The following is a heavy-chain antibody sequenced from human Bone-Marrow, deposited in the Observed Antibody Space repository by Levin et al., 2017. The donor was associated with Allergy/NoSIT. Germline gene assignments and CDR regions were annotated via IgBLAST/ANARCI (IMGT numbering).Heavy chain of an antibody. J-gene: IGHJ4*02. CDR3: ARDKGPEYGDTLSRLDY. D-gene: IGHD4-17*01. Sequence: GESLKISCKASGYTFINYGVSWVRQAPGQGLEWMGRINAYNGDTSYVQKLQARVTMTTDTSTSTAYMELRSLTSDDTAVYYCARDKGPEYGDTLSRLDYWGQGTLVTVSS. CDR2: INAYNGDT. CDR1: GYTFINYG. V-gene: IGHV1-18*01.